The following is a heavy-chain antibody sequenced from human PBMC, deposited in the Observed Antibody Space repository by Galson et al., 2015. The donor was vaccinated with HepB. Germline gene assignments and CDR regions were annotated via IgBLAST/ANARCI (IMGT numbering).Heavy chain of an antibody. CDR1: GGSISSGSYY. D-gene: IGHD4-23*01. Sequence: TLSLTCTVSGGSISSGSYYWSWIRQPAGKGLEWIGRIYTSGSTNYNPSLKSRVTMSVDTSKNQFSLKLSSVTAADTAVYYCARDSSVHRGAGVTHYYYYYMDVWGKGTTVTVSS. CDR2: IYTSGST. CDR3: ARDSSVHRGAGVTHYYYYYMDV. J-gene: IGHJ6*03. V-gene: IGHV4-61*02.